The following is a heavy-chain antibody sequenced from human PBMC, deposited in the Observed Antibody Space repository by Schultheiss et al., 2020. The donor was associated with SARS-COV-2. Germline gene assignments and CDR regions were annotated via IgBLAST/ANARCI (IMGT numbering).Heavy chain of an antibody. J-gene: IGHJ6*02. Sequence: SETLSLTCTVSGGSINSDSYYWSWIRQPPGKGLEWIGYIYYSGSTYYNPSLKSRVTISVDTSKNQFSLKLSSVTAADTAVYYCAAEGGSYIFYYYGMDVWGQGTTVTVSS. V-gene: IGHV4-31*03. CDR1: GGSINSDSYY. CDR2: IYYSGST. CDR3: AAEGGSYIFYYYGMDV. D-gene: IGHD1-26*01.